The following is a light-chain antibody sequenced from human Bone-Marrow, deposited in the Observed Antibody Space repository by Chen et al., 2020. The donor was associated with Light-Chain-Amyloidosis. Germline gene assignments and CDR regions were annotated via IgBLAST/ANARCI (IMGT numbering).Light chain of an antibody. CDR1: SSDVGGDNH. Sequence: QSALTQPASVSGSPGQSITISCTGTSSDVGGDNHVSWYQQHPAKAPKLMMYEVTNRPSWVPDRFSGSKADNTASRTISELQTADEADYFCSSYTITDTRVFGSGTRVTVL. V-gene: IGLV2-14*01. CDR3: SSYTITDTRV. CDR2: EVT. J-gene: IGLJ1*01.